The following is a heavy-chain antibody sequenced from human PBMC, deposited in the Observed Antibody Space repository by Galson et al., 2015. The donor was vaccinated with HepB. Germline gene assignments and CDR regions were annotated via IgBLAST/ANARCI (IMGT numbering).Heavy chain of an antibody. V-gene: IGHV3-74*01. D-gene: IGHD3-3*01. Sequence: SLRLSCAVSGFTFRSYWMHWVRQAPGKGLVWVSRIKSDGITTTYADSVKGRFTISRDNAKNTLYLQMNSLRAEDTAVYYCARDVGSDYWSAFNYYGMDVWGQGTTVTVS. CDR1: GFTFRSYW. J-gene: IGHJ6*02. CDR3: ARDVGSDYWSAFNYYGMDV. CDR2: IKSDGITT.